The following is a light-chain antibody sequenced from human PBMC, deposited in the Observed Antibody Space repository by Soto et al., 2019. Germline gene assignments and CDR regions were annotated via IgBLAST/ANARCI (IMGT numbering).Light chain of an antibody. V-gene: IGKV1-6*01. CDR2: AAS. CDR3: LQDYNYPWT. Sequence: IQMTQSPSSLSASVVERVTITFRASQGIRNDLGWYQQKPGKAPKLLIYAASSLQSGVPSRFSGSGSGTDFTLTISSLQPEDFATYYCLQDYNYPWTFGQGTKVDIK. CDR1: QGIRND. J-gene: IGKJ1*01.